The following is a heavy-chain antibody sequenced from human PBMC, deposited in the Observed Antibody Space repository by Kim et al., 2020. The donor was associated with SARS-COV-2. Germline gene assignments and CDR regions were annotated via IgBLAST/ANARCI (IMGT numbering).Heavy chain of an antibody. CDR3: ARERYDSSGYYYVEEPRHFDY. D-gene: IGHD3-22*01. J-gene: IGHJ4*02. Sequence: SETLSLTCTVSGGSISSGGYYWSWIRQHPGKGLEWIGYIYYSGSTYYNPSLKSRVTISVDTSKNQFSLKLSSVTAADTAVYYCARERYDSSGYYYVEEPRHFDYWGQGTLVTVSS. V-gene: IGHV4-31*03. CDR1: GGSISSGGYY. CDR2: IYYSGST.